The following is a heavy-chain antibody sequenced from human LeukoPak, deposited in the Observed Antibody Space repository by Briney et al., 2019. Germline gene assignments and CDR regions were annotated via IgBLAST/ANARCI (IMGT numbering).Heavy chain of an antibody. J-gene: IGHJ4*02. CDR3: ARGHWWFGGTPNYPYYFDY. V-gene: IGHV3-48*03. D-gene: IGHD3-10*01. CDR2: ISSSGSTI. CDR1: GFTFSSYE. Sequence: GGSLRLSCAASGFTFSSYEMNWFRQAPGKGLEWVSYISSSGSTIYYADSVKGRFTISRDNAKNSLYLQMNSLRAEDTAVYYCARGHWWFGGTPNYPYYFDYWGQGTLVTVSS.